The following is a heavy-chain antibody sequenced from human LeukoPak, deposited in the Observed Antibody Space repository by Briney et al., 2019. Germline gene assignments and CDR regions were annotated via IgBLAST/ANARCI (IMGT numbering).Heavy chain of an antibody. V-gene: IGHV3-23*01. D-gene: IGHD4-23*01. CDR3: AKGVRGWTNIDY. CDR1: GFTFSSYG. Sequence: GGSLRLSCAASGFTFSSYGMSWVRQAPGKGLDWVSGINGRGGSTYYADSVKGRFTISRDNSKNTLYLQMNSLRAEDTAVYYCAKGVRGWTNIDYWGQGTLVTVSS. CDR2: INGRGGST. J-gene: IGHJ4*02.